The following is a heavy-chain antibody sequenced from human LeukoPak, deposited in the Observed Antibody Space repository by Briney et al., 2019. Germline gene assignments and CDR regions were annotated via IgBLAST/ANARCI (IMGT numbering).Heavy chain of an antibody. D-gene: IGHD3-10*01. V-gene: IGHV1-2*02. J-gene: IGHJ4*02. CDR1: GYTFTGSGWY. CDR2: LHPNNGAT. Sequence: ASVKVSCKASGYTFTGSGWYLYWLRQAPGQGLECVGWLHPNNGATGYAQKFQGRVAMTTDTSISTAYMELSRLRPDDTAIYYCARAGPAQMVDFDYWGQGTLVTVSS. CDR3: ARAGPAQMVDFDY.